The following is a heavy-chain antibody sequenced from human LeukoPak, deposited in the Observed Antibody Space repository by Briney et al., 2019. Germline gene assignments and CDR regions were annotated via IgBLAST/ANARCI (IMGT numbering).Heavy chain of an antibody. CDR1: GGTFSSYA. V-gene: IGHV1-69*13. Sequence: SVKVSCKASGGTFSSYAISWVRQAPGQGLEWMGGIIPIFGTANYAQKFQGRVTITADESTSTAYMELSSLRSEDTAVYYCARIRGSSSSRTTYYFDYWGQGTLVTVSS. D-gene: IGHD6-6*01. CDR2: IIPIFGTA. J-gene: IGHJ4*02. CDR3: ARIRGSSSSRTTYYFDY.